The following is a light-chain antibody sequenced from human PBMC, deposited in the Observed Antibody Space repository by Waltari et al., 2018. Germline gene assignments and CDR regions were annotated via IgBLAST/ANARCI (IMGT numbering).Light chain of an antibody. V-gene: IGKV1-12*01. Sequence: DIQMTQSPSSLSASVGDTVTVACRASQGISSWLAWYQQKPGKAPNLLIYKASSLQSGVPSRFSGSGSGTDFTLTINSLQPEDFATYYCLQYSTSPYTFGQGTKVEIK. J-gene: IGKJ2*01. CDR2: KAS. CDR3: LQYSTSPYT. CDR1: QGISSW.